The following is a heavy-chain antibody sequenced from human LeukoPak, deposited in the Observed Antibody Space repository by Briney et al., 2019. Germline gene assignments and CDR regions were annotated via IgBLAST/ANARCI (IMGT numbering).Heavy chain of an antibody. V-gene: IGHV4-31*03. CDR3: AREDGSSARVFDY. CDR1: GGSISSGGYY. D-gene: IGHD3-22*01. CDR2: IYYSGST. J-gene: IGHJ4*02. Sequence: PSETLSLTCTVSGGSISSGGYYWSWIRQHPGEGLEWIGYIYYSGSTYYNPSLKSRVTISVNTSKNQFSLKLSSVTAADTAVYYCAREDGSSARVFDYWGQGTLVTVSS.